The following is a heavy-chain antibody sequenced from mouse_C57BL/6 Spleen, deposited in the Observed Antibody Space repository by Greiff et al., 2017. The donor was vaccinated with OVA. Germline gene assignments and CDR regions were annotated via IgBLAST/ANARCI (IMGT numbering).Heavy chain of an antibody. CDR1: GFTFSSYA. CDR3: AREADYDSYYCDD. J-gene: IGHJ2*01. CDR2: ISDGGSYT. V-gene: IGHV5-4*01. Sequence: EVMLVESGGGLVKPGGSLKLSCAASGFTFSSYAMSWVRQTPEKRLEWVATISDGGSYTYYPDNVKGRFTISRDNAKNNLYLQMSHLKSEDTAMYYCAREADYDSYYCDDWGQGTTLTVSS. D-gene: IGHD2-4*01.